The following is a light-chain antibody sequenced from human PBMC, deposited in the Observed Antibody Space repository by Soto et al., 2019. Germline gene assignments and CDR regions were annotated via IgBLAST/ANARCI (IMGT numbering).Light chain of an antibody. CDR2: EFI. J-gene: IGLJ2*01. Sequence: QSARTQPPSASGSPGQSVTISCTGSSSDVGGYNYVSWYQQHPGKAPKLMIYEFIKRPSGVPDRFSGSKSGNTASLTVSGLQAEDEADYYCSSYAGSNTVVFGGGTKLTVL. CDR1: SSDVGGYNY. CDR3: SSYAGSNTVV. V-gene: IGLV2-8*01.